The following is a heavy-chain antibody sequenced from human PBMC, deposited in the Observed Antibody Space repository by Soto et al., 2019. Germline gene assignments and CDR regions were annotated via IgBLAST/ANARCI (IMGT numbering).Heavy chain of an antibody. V-gene: IGHV1-2*02. D-gene: IGHD4-17*01. CDR2: IKPNSGGT. CDR3: AREPTTRDAAFDI. Sequence: GASVKVSCKASGYTFTGYYMHWVRQAPGQGLEWMGWIKPNSGGTNYAQKFQGRVTMTRDTSISTAYMELSRLRSDDTAVYYCAREPTTRDAAFDIWGQGTMVTVSS. J-gene: IGHJ3*02. CDR1: GYTFTGYY.